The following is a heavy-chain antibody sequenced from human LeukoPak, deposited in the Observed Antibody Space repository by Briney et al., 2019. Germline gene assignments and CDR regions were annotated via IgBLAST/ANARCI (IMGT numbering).Heavy chain of an antibody. Sequence: SQTLSLTCTVSGGSISSGSYHWSWIRQPAGKGLEWIGRIYTSGSTNYNPSLKSRVTISVDTSKNQFSLKLSSVTAADTAVYYCARDRRGSPDYWGQGTLVTVSS. CDR1: GGSISSGSYH. D-gene: IGHD1-26*01. CDR3: ARDRRGSPDY. V-gene: IGHV4-61*02. J-gene: IGHJ4*02. CDR2: IYTSGST.